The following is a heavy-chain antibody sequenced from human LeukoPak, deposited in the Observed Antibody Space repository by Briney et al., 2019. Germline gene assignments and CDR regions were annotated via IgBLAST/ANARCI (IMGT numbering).Heavy chain of an antibody. CDR1: GYTFTSYG. V-gene: IGHV1-18*01. CDR3: ARTKYYDSTGHPTTD. D-gene: IGHD3-22*01. CDR2: ISAYNGST. J-gene: IGHJ4*02. Sequence: ASVKVSCKASGYTFTSYGISWVRQAPGQGLEWMGWISAYNGSTNYAQKLQGRVTMTTDTSTSTAYMELRSLRSDDTAVYYCARTKYYDSTGHPTTDWGQGTLVTVSS.